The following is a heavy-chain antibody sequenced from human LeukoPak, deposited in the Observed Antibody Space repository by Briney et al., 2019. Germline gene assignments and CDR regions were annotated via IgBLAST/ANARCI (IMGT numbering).Heavy chain of an antibody. J-gene: IGHJ6*03. CDR1: GFTFGDYA. Sequence: GGSLRLSCTASGFTFGDYAMSWVRQAPGKGLEWGGFIRSKAYGGTTEYAASVKGRFTISRDDSKSIAYLQMNSLKTEDTAVYYCTRGASSSWYEDYYYYMDVWGKGTTVTISS. CDR3: TRGASSSWYEDYYYYMDV. D-gene: IGHD6-13*01. V-gene: IGHV3-49*04. CDR2: IRSKAYGGTT.